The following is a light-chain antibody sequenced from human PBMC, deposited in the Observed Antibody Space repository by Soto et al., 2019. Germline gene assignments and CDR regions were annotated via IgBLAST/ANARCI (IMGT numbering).Light chain of an antibody. CDR1: QGISSY. CDR3: QQYYSYPFT. J-gene: IGKJ3*01. CDR2: AAS. Sequence: AIRMTQSPSSFSASTGDRVTITCRASQGISSYLAWYQQKPGKAPKLLIYAASTLQSGVPSRFSGSGSGIDFTLTISCLQSEDFATYSCQQYYSYPFTFGPGTKVDIK. V-gene: IGKV1-8*01.